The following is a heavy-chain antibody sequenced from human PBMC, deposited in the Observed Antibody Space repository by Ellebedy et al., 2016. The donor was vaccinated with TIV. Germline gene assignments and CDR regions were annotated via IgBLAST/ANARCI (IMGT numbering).Heavy chain of an antibody. D-gene: IGHD3-3*01. CDR2: ITESGGNT. Sequence: GESLKISCAASGLTFSSRAMSWVRQAPGKGLEWVSSITESGGNTYYADSVKGRFTISRDNSKNTLYLQMNSLRAEDTAVYYCAGAILKAYWGQGTLVTVSS. CDR3: AGAILKAY. J-gene: IGHJ4*02. CDR1: GLTFSSRA. V-gene: IGHV3-23*01.